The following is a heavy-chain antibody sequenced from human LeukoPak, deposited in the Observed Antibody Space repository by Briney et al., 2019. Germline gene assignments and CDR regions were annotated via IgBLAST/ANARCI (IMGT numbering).Heavy chain of an antibody. CDR2: IHHSGST. J-gene: IGHJ1*01. D-gene: IGHD4-23*01. V-gene: IGHV4-38-2*02. Sequence: SETLSLTCTVSGYSISSGYYWGWIRQPPGKGLEWIGSIHHSGSTNYNPSLKSRVTISLDASKNQFSLKLSSVTAADTAVYYCARAYGGNSQYFQHWGQGTLVTVSS. CDR1: GYSISSGYY. CDR3: ARAYGGNSQYFQH.